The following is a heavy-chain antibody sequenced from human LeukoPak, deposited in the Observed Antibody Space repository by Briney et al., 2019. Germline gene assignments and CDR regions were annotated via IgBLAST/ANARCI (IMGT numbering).Heavy chain of an antibody. V-gene: IGHV3-13*05. Sequence: GGSLRLSCAASGFTFSTFDMHWVRQPTGKGLEWVSAIGTAGDPYYAGSVKGRFTISRENAKNSLYLQMNSLRAGDTAVYYCTRGGNEGFDPWGQGTLVTVPS. CDR2: IGTAGDP. CDR3: TRGGNEGFDP. J-gene: IGHJ5*02. CDR1: GFTFSTFD.